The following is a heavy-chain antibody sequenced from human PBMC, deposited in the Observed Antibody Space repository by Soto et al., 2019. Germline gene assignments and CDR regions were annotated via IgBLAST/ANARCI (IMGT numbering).Heavy chain of an antibody. Sequence: GAAVKVSCKASGSTFSSYAISWVRQAPGQGLEWMGGIIPIFGTANYAQKFQGRVTITADESTSTAYMELSSLRSEDTAVYYCARETLVEVAATHCYGKDVSTQGTTDIVSS. J-gene: IGHJ6*02. D-gene: IGHD2-15*01. CDR2: IIPIFGTA. CDR1: GSTFSSYA. V-gene: IGHV1-69*13. CDR3: ARETLVEVAATHCYGKDV.